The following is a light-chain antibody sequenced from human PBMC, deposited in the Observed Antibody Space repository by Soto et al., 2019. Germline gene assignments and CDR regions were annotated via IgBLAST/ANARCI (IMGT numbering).Light chain of an antibody. Sequence: QSVLNQPPSASGTPGQRVTISCSGSSSNIGGRYVYWYQQLPGTAPKLLIYENRERPSGVPDRFSGSKSGTSASLAISGLQAEDEAEYYCSSYTNINTRACVFGTGTKLTVL. J-gene: IGLJ1*01. CDR2: ENR. V-gene: IGLV1-47*01. CDR3: SSYTNINTRACV. CDR1: SSNIGGRY.